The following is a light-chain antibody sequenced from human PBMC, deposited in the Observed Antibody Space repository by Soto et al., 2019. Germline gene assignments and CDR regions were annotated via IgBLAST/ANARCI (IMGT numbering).Light chain of an antibody. J-gene: IGKJ4*01. V-gene: IGKV3-11*01. CDR3: QQRTNGPPT. Sequence: EIVLTQSPATLSLSPGERATLSCRASQSVGNDLVWYHHKPGQAPRLLIYSASNRATGIPARFSGSWSGTDFTLTISSLEPEDFAVYYCQQRTNGPPTFGGGTKVEIK. CDR1: QSVGND. CDR2: SAS.